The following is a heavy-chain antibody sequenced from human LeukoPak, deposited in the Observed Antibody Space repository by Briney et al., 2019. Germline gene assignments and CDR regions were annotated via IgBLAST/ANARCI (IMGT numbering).Heavy chain of an antibody. CDR1: GFLFHNFA. D-gene: IGHD4-17*01. V-gene: IGHV3-23*01. Sequence: GSLRLSCAASGFLFHNFAVSWVRQAPGKGLEWVSSISGSGETTYYADSVKGRFAISRDSSRNTLYLLMNSLRAEDTAVYYCAKYDGDFRGSAPGFFDYWGRGTLVAVSS. CDR2: ISGSGETT. J-gene: IGHJ4*02. CDR3: AKYDGDFRGSAPGFFDY.